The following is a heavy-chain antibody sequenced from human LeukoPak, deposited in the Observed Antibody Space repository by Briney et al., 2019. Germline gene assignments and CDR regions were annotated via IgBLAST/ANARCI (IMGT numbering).Heavy chain of an antibody. CDR2: INHSGST. J-gene: IGHJ4*02. V-gene: IGHV4-34*01. CDR1: GRSFSVFY. D-gene: IGHD3-3*01. Sequence: PPESLSLTCAVYGRSFSVFYWSWIRPPPGEGLGWVGAINHSGSTNYNPSLKSRVTISVDTSKNQFSLKLSSVTAADTAVYYCARESAYYDFWSGYYAVFDYWGQGTLVTVSS. CDR3: ARESAYYDFWSGYYAVFDY.